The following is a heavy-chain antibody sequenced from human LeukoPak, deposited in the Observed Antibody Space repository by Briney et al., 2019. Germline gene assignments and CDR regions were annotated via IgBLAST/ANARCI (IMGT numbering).Heavy chain of an antibody. CDR3: ARLRNDYGDYGHAFDI. V-gene: IGHV4-39*07. CDR2: IYYSGST. CDR1: GGSISSSSYY. Sequence: SETLSLTCTVSGGSISSSSYYWGWIRQPPGKGLEWIGSIYYSGSTYYNPSLKSRVTISVDTSKNQFSLKLSSVTAADTAVYYCARLRNDYGDYGHAFDIWGQGTMVTVSS. D-gene: IGHD4-17*01. J-gene: IGHJ3*02.